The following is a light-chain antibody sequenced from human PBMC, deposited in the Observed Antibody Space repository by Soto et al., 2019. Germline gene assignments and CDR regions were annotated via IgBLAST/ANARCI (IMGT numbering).Light chain of an antibody. Sequence: DIQMTQSPSSLSASEGDRVTITCRASQGNNNYLAWYQQKPGKVPKLLIYAASTLQSGVPSRFSGGGSETDFTLTISSLQPEDVATYYCLQYNSAPLTFGGGTKVEIK. V-gene: IGKV1-27*01. CDR2: AAS. J-gene: IGKJ4*01. CDR3: LQYNSAPLT. CDR1: QGNNNY.